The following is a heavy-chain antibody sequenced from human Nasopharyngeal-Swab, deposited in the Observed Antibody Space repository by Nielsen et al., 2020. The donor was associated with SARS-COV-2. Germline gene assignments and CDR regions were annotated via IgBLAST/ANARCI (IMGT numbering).Heavy chain of an antibody. J-gene: IGHJ6*02. CDR3: ARGRGDDYGDPPLDYYYYYGMDV. Sequence: SETLSLTCTVSGGSISSSNYFWAWIRQPPGWGLEWIGSIYYRGTSYYSPSLKSRVTMSVDTSKNQFSLRLSSVTAADTAVYYCARGRGDDYGDPPLDYYYYYGMDVWGQGTTVTVSS. CDR1: GGSISSSNYF. D-gene: IGHD4/OR15-4a*01. CDR2: IYYRGTS. V-gene: IGHV4-39*01.